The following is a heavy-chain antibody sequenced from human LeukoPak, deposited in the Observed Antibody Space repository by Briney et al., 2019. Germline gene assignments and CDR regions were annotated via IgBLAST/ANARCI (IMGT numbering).Heavy chain of an antibody. V-gene: IGHV3-30*02. CDR1: GFTFSSYG. Sequence: PGGSLRLSCAASGFTFSSYGVHWVRQAPGKGLEWVAFIRYDGSNKYYADSVKGRFTISRDNSKNTLYLQMNSLRAEDTAVYYCANIRGYSLRSPLAYWGQGTLVTVSS. CDR3: ANIRGYSLRSPLAY. CDR2: IRYDGSNK. J-gene: IGHJ4*02. D-gene: IGHD5-18*01.